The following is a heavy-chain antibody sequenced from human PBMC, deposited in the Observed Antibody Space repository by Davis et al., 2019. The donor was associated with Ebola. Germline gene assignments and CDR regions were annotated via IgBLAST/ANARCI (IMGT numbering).Heavy chain of an antibody. V-gene: IGHV4-59*08. D-gene: IGHD6-13*01. CDR3: ARGIAAVMFDP. CDR1: GGSISSYY. Sequence: PSETLSLTCTVSGGSISSYYWSWIRQPPGKGLEWIGYIYYSGSTNYNPSLKSRVTISVDTSKNQFSLKLSSVTAADTAVYYCARGIAAVMFDPWGQGTLVTVSS. CDR2: IYYSGST. J-gene: IGHJ5*02.